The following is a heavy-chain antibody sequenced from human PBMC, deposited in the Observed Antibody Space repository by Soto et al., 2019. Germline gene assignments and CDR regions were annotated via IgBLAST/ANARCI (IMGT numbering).Heavy chain of an antibody. CDR2: IYYSGST. CDR3: ARGITMVRGALDY. D-gene: IGHD3-10*01. V-gene: IGHV4-31*03. J-gene: IGHJ4*02. Sequence: QVQLQESGPGLVKPSQTLSLTCTVSGGSISSGGYYWSWIRQHPGKGLEWIGYIYYSGSTYYNPSLKRRVNISVDTSKNHFSLKLSSVTAADTAVYYCARGITMVRGALDYWGQGTLVTVSS. CDR1: GGSISSGGYY.